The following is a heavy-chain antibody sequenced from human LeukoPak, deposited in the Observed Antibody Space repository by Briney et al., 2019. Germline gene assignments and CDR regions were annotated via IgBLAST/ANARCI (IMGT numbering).Heavy chain of an antibody. V-gene: IGHV3-74*01. D-gene: IGHD3-9*01. CDR1: GFTFSSYW. CDR3: ASPVLRYFDWPKP. J-gene: IGHJ5*02. Sequence: YPGGSLRLSCVASGFTFSSYWMHWVRQDPRKGLVWVSRINGDGRNINYADSVRGRFTISRDNAKNTLYLQMNTLRVEDTAVYYCASPVLRYFDWPKPWGQGTLVTVSS. CDR2: INGDGRNI.